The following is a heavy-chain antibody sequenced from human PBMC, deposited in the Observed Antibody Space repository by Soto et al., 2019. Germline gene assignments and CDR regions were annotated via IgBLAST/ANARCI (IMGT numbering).Heavy chain of an antibody. CDR2: ISAHNGNT. D-gene: IGHD1-1*01. CDR1: GYAFTTYG. Sequence: QVHLVQSGAEVKKPGASVKVSCQGSGYAFTTYGLTWVRQAPGQGLEWMGWISAHNGNTNYAQKLHGRVTVTRDTPTSTDYTELRSLRYDDTAVYYCARGRYGDYWGQGALVTVSS. J-gene: IGHJ4*02. V-gene: IGHV1-18*01. CDR3: ARGRYGDY.